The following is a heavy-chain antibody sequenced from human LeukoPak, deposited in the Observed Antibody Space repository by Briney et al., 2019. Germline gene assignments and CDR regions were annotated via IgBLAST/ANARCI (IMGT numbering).Heavy chain of an antibody. Sequence: GGSLRLSCAASEFDFSSHAMTWVRQAPGKGLEWVSAISISGSKTYYADSVKGRFTISRDNSKNTLYLQMNSLRAEDTTVYYCANEIRPKDYWGQGTQVTVSS. V-gene: IGHV3-23*01. J-gene: IGHJ4*02. CDR2: ISISGSKT. D-gene: IGHD4-17*01. CDR3: ANEIRPKDY. CDR1: EFDFSSHA.